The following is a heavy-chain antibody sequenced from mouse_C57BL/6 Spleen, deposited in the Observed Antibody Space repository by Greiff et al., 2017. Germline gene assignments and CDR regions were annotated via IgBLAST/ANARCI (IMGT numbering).Heavy chain of an antibody. J-gene: IGHJ2*01. V-gene: IGHV1-55*01. Sequence: VKLQQPGAELVKPGASVKMSCKASGYTFTSYWITWVKQRPGQGLEWIGDIYPGSGSTNYNEKFKSKATLTVDTSSSTAYMQLSSLTSEDSAVYYCARSYYGSSYLDYWGQGTTLTVSS. CDR1: GYTFTSYW. D-gene: IGHD1-1*01. CDR2: IYPGSGST. CDR3: ARSYYGSSYLDY.